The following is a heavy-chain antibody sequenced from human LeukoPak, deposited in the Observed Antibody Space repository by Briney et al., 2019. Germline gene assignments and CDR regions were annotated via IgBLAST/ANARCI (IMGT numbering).Heavy chain of an antibody. CDR3: AAYCSSTSCQKMGFDY. J-gene: IGHJ4*02. CDR1: GYTFPIYY. CDR2: ISAYNGNT. D-gene: IGHD2-2*01. Sequence: ASVKVSCKASGYTFPIYYIHWVRQAPGQGLEWMGWISAYNGNTNYAQKLQGRVTMTTDTSTSTAYMELRSLRSDDTAVYYCAAYCSSTSCQKMGFDYWGQGTLVTVSS. V-gene: IGHV1-18*04.